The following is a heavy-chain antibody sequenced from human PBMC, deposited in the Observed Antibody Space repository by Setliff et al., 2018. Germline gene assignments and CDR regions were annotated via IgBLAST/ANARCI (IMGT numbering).Heavy chain of an antibody. J-gene: IGHJ6*03. CDR2: INSDGSST. D-gene: IGHD6-19*01. V-gene: IGHV3-74*01. CDR1: GFTFSSYW. CDR3: ARDGSSGWYSFYYYYYMDV. Sequence: GGSLRLSCVASGFTFSSYWMHWVRQAPGKGLVWVSRINSDGSSTSYADSVKGRFTISRDNAKNTLYLQMNSLRAEDTAVYYCARDGSSGWYSFYYYYYMDVWGKGTTVTVSS.